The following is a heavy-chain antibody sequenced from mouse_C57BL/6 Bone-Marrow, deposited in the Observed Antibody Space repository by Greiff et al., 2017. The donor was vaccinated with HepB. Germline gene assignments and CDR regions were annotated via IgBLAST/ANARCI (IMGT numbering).Heavy chain of an antibody. CDR3: ARLGDYWYFDV. CDR2: INPYNGGT. CDR1: GYTFTDYY. D-gene: IGHD2-13*01. V-gene: IGHV1-19*01. Sequence: VQLQQSGPVLVKPGASVKMSCKASGYTFTDYYMNWVKQSHGKSLEWIGVINPYNGGTSYNQKFKGKATLTVDKSSSTAYMELNSLTSEDSAVYYCARLGDYWYFDVWGTGTTVTVSS. J-gene: IGHJ1*03.